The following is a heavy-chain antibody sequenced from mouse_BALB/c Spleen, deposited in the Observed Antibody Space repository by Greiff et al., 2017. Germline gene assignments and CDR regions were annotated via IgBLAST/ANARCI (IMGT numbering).Heavy chain of an antibody. Sequence: VQLQESGAELVRPGTSVKISCKASGYTFTNYWLGWVKQRPGHGLEWIGDIYPGGGYTNYNEKFKGKATLTADTSSSTAYMQLSSLTSEDSAVYFCASRGNYDFAYWGQGTLVTVSA. J-gene: IGHJ3*01. CDR2: IYPGGGYT. CDR1: GYTFTNYW. CDR3: ASRGNYDFAY. D-gene: IGHD2-1*01. V-gene: IGHV1-63*02.